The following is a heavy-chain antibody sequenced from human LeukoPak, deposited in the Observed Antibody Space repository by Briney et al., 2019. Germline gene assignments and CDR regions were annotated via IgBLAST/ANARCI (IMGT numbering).Heavy chain of an antibody. CDR2: ISSLGSTI. Sequence: GGSLRLSCAASGFTFSSYEMNWVRQAPGKGLEWVSYISSLGSTIYYADSVKGRFTISRDNAKNSLYLQMNSLRAADTAVYYCARVRSIAAVTAWFDPWGQGTLVTVSS. V-gene: IGHV3-48*03. CDR3: ARVRSIAAVTAWFDP. D-gene: IGHD6-13*01. CDR1: GFTFSSYE. J-gene: IGHJ5*02.